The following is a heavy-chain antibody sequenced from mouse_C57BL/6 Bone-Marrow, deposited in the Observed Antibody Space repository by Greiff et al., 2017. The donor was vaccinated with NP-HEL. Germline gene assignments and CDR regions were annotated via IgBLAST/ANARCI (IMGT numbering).Heavy chain of an antibody. CDR3: ARGCGNCGFAY. CDR1: GYSITSGYY. J-gene: IGHJ3*01. Sequence: EVQLQESGPGLMKPSQSLSLTCSVTGYSITSGYYWNWIRQFPGNKLEWMGYISYDGSNNYNPSLKNRISITRDTSKNQFFLKLNSVTTEDTATYYCARGCGNCGFAYWGQGTLVTVSA. CDR2: ISYDGSN. D-gene: IGHD2-1*01. V-gene: IGHV3-6*01.